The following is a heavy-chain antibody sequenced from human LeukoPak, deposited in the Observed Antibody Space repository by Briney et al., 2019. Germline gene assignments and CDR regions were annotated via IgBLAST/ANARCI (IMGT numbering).Heavy chain of an antibody. D-gene: IGHD3-10*01. CDR1: GFTFSSYA. V-gene: IGHV3-23*01. CDR2: ISGSGGST. CDR3: AKDLVVRGVIRVFDY. Sequence: GGSLRLSCAASGFTFSSYAMSWVRQAPGKGLEWVSAISGSGGSTYYADSVKGRFTISRDNSKNTLYLQMNSLRAEGTAVYYCAKDLVVRGVIRVFDYWGQGTLVTVSS. J-gene: IGHJ4*02.